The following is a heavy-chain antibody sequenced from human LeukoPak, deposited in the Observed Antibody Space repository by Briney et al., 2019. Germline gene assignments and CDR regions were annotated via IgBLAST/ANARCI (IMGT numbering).Heavy chain of an antibody. D-gene: IGHD1-1*01. CDR1: GGTFSSYT. CDR2: IIPILGIA. Sequence: AVKVSCKPSGGTFSSYTISWVRQDPGQRREWMGRIIPILGIANDAQKFQGRVTISPDKSTSTAYMELSSLRFEDTGVYDCARAERGRSKGTHECYYYYMDVLGKGTTVTVSS. J-gene: IGHJ6*03. V-gene: IGHV1-69*02. CDR3: ARAERGRSKGTHECYYYYMDV.